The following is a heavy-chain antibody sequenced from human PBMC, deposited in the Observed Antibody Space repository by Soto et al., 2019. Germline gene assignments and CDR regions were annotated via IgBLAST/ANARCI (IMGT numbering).Heavy chain of an antibody. Sequence: PGGSLRLSCTASGFTFSHYNMNWVRQTPGKGLEWVSYIGAGSSPTYYADSVKGRFTISRDNAQNSLFLQMNSLRDEDTAVYYCVRDNRLRFFDRPQFDPWGQGTLVTVSS. D-gene: IGHD3-9*01. J-gene: IGHJ5*02. V-gene: IGHV3-48*02. CDR1: GFTFSHYN. CDR2: IGAGSSPT. CDR3: VRDNRLRFFDRPQFDP.